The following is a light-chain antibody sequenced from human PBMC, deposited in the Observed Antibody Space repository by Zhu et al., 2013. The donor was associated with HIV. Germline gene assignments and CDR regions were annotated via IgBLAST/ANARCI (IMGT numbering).Light chain of an antibody. CDR3: QQRSDWIT. CDR2: AAS. J-gene: IGKJ5*01. V-gene: IGKV3D-20*02. CDR1: QSISSNY. Sequence: EIVLTQSPGTLSLSPGERATLSCRASQSISSNYLAWYQQKPGQAPRLFIYAASSRATGIPDRFAGSGSGTDFTLTISSLEPEDFAVYYCQQRSDWITFGQGTRLEIK.